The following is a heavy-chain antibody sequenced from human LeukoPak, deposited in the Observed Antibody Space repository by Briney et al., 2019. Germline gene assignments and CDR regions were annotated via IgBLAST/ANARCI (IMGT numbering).Heavy chain of an antibody. CDR2: IRSKAYGGTT. D-gene: IGHD3-10*01. Sequence: GGSLRLSCAASGFTFSSYAMSWVRQAPGKGLEWVGFIRSKAYGGTTEYAASVKGRFTISRDDSKSIAYLQMNSLKTEDTAVYYCTRAVEEFGELYYYGMDVWGQGTTVTVSS. CDR1: GFTFSSYA. J-gene: IGHJ6*02. CDR3: TRAVEEFGELYYYGMDV. V-gene: IGHV3-49*04.